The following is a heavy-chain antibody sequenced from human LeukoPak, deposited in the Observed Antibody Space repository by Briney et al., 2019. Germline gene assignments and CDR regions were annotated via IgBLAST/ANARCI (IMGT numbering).Heavy chain of an antibody. CDR2: INPRSPGT. V-gene: IGHV1-2*02. J-gene: IGHJ6*03. CDR3: ARDPAQSYYTDV. CDR1: GYRFTAYY. Sequence: ASVKVSCKASGYRFTAYYIHWVRQAPGQGLEWMGWINPRSPGTNYAQKFQGRVTMTRDTSSSTAYMELNCLTSDDTAVYYCARDPAQSYYTDVWGIGTTVTVSS.